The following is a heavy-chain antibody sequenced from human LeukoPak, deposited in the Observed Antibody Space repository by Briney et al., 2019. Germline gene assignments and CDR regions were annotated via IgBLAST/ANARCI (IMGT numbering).Heavy chain of an antibody. D-gene: IGHD3-22*01. CDR3: ARAYYYDSSGYYYSSHAFDI. CDR2: INPSGGST. J-gene: IGHJ3*02. Sequence: PGASVKVSCKASGYTFTNYWIYWVRQAPGQGLEWMGIINPSGGSTNYAQRFQGRATMTRDTSTNTVYMDLSSLRSEDTAVYYCARAYYYDSSGYYYSSHAFDIWGQGTMVTVSS. CDR1: GYTFTNYW. V-gene: IGHV1-46*01.